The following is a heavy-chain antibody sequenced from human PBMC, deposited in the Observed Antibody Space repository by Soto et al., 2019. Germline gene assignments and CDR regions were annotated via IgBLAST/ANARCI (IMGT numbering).Heavy chain of an antibody. CDR2: INAGNGNT. J-gene: IGHJ6*02. D-gene: IGHD6-13*01. CDR1: GYTITSYA. CDR3: ARETGIAAAGTSAYYGMDV. V-gene: IGHV1-3*05. Sequence: QVQLVQSGAEEKKPGASVKVSCKASGYTITSYAMHWVRQAPGQRLEWMGWINAGNGNTKYSQKFQGRVTITRDTSASTAYMELSSLRSEDTAVYYCARETGIAAAGTSAYYGMDVWGQGTTVTVSS.